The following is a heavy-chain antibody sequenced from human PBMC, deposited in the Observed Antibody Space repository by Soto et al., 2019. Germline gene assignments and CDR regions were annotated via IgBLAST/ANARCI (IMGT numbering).Heavy chain of an antibody. Sequence: QVQLVQSGAEVKKPGASVKVSCKASGYTFTSYAMHWVRQAPGQGLEWMGWINDGNGNTKYSQKFQGRVNITKDTTASTANIELSSLRSEDTAVYYCARDQSPYDFWSGYPQPIDYWGQGTLVTVSS. CDR3: ARDQSPYDFWSGYPQPIDY. D-gene: IGHD3-3*01. CDR2: INDGNGNT. CDR1: GYTFTSYA. V-gene: IGHV1-3*01. J-gene: IGHJ4*02.